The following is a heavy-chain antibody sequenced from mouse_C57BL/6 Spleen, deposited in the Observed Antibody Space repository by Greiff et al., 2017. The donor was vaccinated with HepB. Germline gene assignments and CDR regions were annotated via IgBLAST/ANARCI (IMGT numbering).Heavy chain of an antibody. V-gene: IGHV8-8*01. D-gene: IGHD1-1*01. CDR2: IWWDDDK. CDR3: ARRYYYGSSSYYAMDY. Sequence: VKLQESGPGILQPSQTLSLTCSFSGFSLSTFGMGVGWIRQPSGKGLEWLAHIWWDDDKYYNPALKSRLTISKDTSKNQVFLKIANVDTADTATYYCARRYYYGSSSYYAMDYWGQGTSVTVSS. J-gene: IGHJ4*01. CDR1: GFSLSTFGMG.